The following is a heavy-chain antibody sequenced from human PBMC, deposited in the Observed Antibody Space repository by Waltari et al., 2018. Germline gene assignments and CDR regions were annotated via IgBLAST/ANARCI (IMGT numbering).Heavy chain of an antibody. CDR3: AKDMIPYSGYDYHDAFDI. V-gene: IGHV3-9*03. D-gene: IGHD5-12*01. CDR2: ISWNRGSI. CDR1: GFTFDAYA. Sequence: EVQLVESGGGLVQPGRSLRLSCAASGFTFDAYAMHWVRPAPGKGLEWGSGISWNRGSIGYADSVKGRFTISRDNAKNSLYLQMNSLRAEDMALYYCAKDMIPYSGYDYHDAFDIWGQGTMVTVSS. J-gene: IGHJ3*02.